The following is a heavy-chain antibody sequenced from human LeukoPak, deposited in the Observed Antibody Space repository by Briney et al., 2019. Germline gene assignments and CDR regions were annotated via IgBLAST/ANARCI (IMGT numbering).Heavy chain of an antibody. CDR2: IIPIFGTA. V-gene: IGHV1-69*13. CDR1: GGTFSSYA. CDR3: ARGAAYCGGDCYSGDY. D-gene: IGHD2-21*02. J-gene: IGHJ4*02. Sequence: SVKVSCTASGGTFSSYAISWVRQAPGQGLEWMGGIIPIFGTANYAQKFQGRVTITADESTSTAYMELSSLRSEDTAVYYCARGAAYCGGDCYSGDYWGQGTLVTVSS.